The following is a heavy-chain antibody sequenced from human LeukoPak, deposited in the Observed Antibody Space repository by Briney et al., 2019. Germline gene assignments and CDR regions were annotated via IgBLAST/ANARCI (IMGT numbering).Heavy chain of an antibody. V-gene: IGHV1-18*01. CDR3: ARLLVTEYKSGWYGHNFDY. D-gene: IGHD6-19*01. Sequence: ASVKVSCKASGYSFTSYGIGWVRQAPGQGLEWMGLLSVYNGHTSYAQKFQGVFTMTTDTSTGTAYMELRSLRSDDTAVYYCARLLVTEYKSGWYGHNFDYWGQGTQVTVSS. J-gene: IGHJ4*02. CDR2: LSVYNGHT. CDR1: GYSFTSYG.